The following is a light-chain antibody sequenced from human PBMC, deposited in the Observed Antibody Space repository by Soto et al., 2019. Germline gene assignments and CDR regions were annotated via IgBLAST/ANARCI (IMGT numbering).Light chain of an antibody. Sequence: QSALTQPASVSGSPGQSIAISCPGTTRDVGGYNYVSWYQQHPGKVPKLLIHEVSNRPSGVSNRFSSCKSGNTASLTISGLQAEDEADYYCLSKTSTISYVFGTGTKVTVL. CDR3: LSKTSTISYV. J-gene: IGLJ1*01. V-gene: IGLV2-14*01. CDR1: TRDVGGYNY. CDR2: EVS.